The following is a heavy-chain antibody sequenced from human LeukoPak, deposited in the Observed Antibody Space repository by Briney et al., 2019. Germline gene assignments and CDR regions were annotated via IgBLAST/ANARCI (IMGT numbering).Heavy chain of an antibody. J-gene: IGHJ6*02. V-gene: IGHV4-39*01. CDR3: ARGVPAATFHGMDV. D-gene: IGHD2-2*01. Sequence: SGTLSLTCTVSGGSISSSSYYWGWIRQPPGKGLEWIGSIYYSGSTYYNPSLKSRVTISVDTSKNQFSLKLSSVTAADTAVYYCARGVPAATFHGMDVWGQGTTVTVSS. CDR1: GGSISSSSYY. CDR2: IYYSGST.